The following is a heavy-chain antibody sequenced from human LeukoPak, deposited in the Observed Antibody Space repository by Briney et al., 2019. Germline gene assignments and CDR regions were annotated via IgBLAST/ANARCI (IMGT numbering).Heavy chain of an antibody. CDR3: ARVRGYYDILTGYDYYYYMDV. D-gene: IGHD3-9*01. J-gene: IGHJ6*03. V-gene: IGHV4-4*07. CDR2: IYTSGST. CDR1: GGSISSYY. Sequence: PSETLSLTCTVSGGSISSYYWSWIRQPAGKGLEWIGRIYTSGSTNYNPSLKSRVTMSVDTSKNQFSLKLSSVTAADTAVYYCARVRGYYDILTGYDYYYYMDVWGKGTTVTISS.